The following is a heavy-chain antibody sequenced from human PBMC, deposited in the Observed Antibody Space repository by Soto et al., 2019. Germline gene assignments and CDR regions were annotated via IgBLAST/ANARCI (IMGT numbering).Heavy chain of an antibody. D-gene: IGHD3-10*01. CDR2: ISWDGGST. V-gene: IGHV3-43*01. CDR3: AKELLNHGSGSYYNGPQDYYGMDV. Sequence: PGGSLRLSCAASGFTFDDYTMHWVRQAPGKGLEWVSLISWDGGSTYYADSVKGRFTISRDNSKNSLYLQMNSLRTEDTALYYCAKELLNHGSGSYYNGPQDYYGMDVWGQGTTVTVSS. J-gene: IGHJ6*02. CDR1: GFTFDDYT.